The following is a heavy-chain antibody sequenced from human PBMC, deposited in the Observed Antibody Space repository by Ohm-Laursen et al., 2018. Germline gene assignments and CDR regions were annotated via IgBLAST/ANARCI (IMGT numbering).Heavy chain of an antibody. CDR3: AKASSRYYYDSSGYYIDYLDY. V-gene: IGHV3-23*01. CDR2: IGGSGTST. J-gene: IGHJ4*02. D-gene: IGHD3-22*01. CDR1: GFPFSTYA. Sequence: SPRLSCAASGFPFSTYAMNWVRQAPGKGLEWVSAIGGSGTSTYHADSVKGRFTISRDNSKNTLYLQMNSLRAEDTAVYYCAKASSRYYYDSSGYYIDYLDYWGQGTLVTVSS.